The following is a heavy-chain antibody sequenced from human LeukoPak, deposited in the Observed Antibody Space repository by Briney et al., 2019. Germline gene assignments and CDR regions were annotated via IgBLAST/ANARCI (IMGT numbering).Heavy chain of an antibody. D-gene: IGHD6-13*01. CDR2: IIPIFGTA. CDR3: ARDQVSSSSSSWYSFDY. CDR1: GYTLTSYD. V-gene: IGHV1-69*13. Sequence: GASVKVSCKASGYTLTSYDINWVRQATGQGLEWMGGIIPIFGTANYAQKFQGRVTITADESTSTAYMELSSLRSEDTAVYYCARDQVSSSSSSWYSFDYWGQGTLVTVSS. J-gene: IGHJ4*02.